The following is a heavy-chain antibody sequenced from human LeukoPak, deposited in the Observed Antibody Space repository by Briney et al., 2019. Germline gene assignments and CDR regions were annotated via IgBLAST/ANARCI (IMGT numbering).Heavy chain of an antibody. Sequence: ASVKVSCKASGYTFTSYDINWVRQATGQGLEWMGWMNPNSGNTGYAQKFQGRVTMTRNTSISTAYMELSSLRSEDTAVYYCARSQNTIFGVVMISNWFDPWGQGTLVTVSS. CDR1: GYTFTSYD. J-gene: IGHJ5*02. V-gene: IGHV1-8*01. D-gene: IGHD3-3*01. CDR2: MNPNSGNT. CDR3: ARSQNTIFGVVMISNWFDP.